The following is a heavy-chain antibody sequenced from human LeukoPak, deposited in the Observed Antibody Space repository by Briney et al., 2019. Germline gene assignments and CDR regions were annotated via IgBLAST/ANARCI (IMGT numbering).Heavy chain of an antibody. D-gene: IGHD3-10*01. J-gene: IGHJ5*02. V-gene: IGHV4-34*01. CDR3: ARVRRRYYGSGSYYDNNWFDP. CDR2: INHSGST. Sequence: SETLSLTCAVYGGSFSGYYWGWIRRPPGKGLEWIGEINHSGSTNYNPSLKSRVTISVDTSKNQFSLKLSSVTAADTAVYYCARVRRRYYGSGSYYDNNWFDPWGQGTLVTVSS. CDR1: GGSFSGYY.